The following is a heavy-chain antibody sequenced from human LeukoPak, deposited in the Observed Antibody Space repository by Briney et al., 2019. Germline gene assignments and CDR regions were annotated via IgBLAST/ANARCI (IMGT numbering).Heavy chain of an antibody. J-gene: IGHJ3*02. CDR3: ARRVLSDAFDI. CDR1: GYSFTSFW. Sequence: PGESLKISCKGSGYSFTSFWIGWVRQMPGKGLEWMGIIHPRDSDTRYSPSFQGQVTISADKSINTAYLQWSSLKASNTAMYYCARRVLSDAFDIWGQGTMVTVSS. V-gene: IGHV5-51*01. D-gene: IGHD3-16*01. CDR2: IHPRDSDT.